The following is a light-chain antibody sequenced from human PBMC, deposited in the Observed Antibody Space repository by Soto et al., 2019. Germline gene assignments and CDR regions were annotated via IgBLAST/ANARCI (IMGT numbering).Light chain of an antibody. CDR3: QQTYSAPPT. CDR2: AAS. CDR1: QGISSF. V-gene: IGKV1-9*01. Sequence: IQLTQTPSSLSASVGDRVTITCRASQGISSFLAWYQQKPGKAPKLLIYAASSLQSGVPSRFSGSGSGTEFTLTISSLQPEDFATYFCQQTYSAPPTFGQGTKVDI. J-gene: IGKJ1*01.